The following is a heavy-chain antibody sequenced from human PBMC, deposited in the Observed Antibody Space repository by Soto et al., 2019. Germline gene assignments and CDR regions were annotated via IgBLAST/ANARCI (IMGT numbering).Heavy chain of an antibody. CDR3: ARVREDTAMADFDY. CDR2: IYYSGST. J-gene: IGHJ4*02. CDR1: GGSISSYY. D-gene: IGHD5-18*01. V-gene: IGHV4-59*01. Sequence: SETLSLTCTVSGGSISSYYWSWIRQPPGKGLEWIGYIYYSGSTNYNPSLKSRVTISVXRXXXXFXLXLXXXTAAXTAVYYCARVREDTAMADFDYWGQGTMVTVSS.